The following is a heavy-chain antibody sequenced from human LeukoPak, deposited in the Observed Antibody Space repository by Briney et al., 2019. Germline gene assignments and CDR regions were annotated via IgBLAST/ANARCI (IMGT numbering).Heavy chain of an antibody. D-gene: IGHD3-22*01. J-gene: IGHJ4*02. CDR2: MNPNSGNT. CDR1: GYTFTSYD. V-gene: IGHV1-8*03. Sequence: ASVKVSCKASGYTFTSYDINWVRQATGQGLEWMGWMNPNSGNTGYAQKFQGRVTITRNTSISTAYMELSSLGSEDTAVYYCARGSYYYDSSGYSFDYWGQGALVTVSS. CDR3: ARGSYYYDSSGYSFDY.